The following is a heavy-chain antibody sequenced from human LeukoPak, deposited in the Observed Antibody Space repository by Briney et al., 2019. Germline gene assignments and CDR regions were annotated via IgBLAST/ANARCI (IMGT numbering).Heavy chain of an antibody. D-gene: IGHD2-2*01. V-gene: IGHV1-2*02. CDR2: INPNSGGT. J-gene: IGHJ6*02. CDR3: AIEYCSSTSCYLYYYYGMDV. CDR1: GYTFTGYY. Sequence: ASVKVSCKASGYTFTGYYMHWVRQAPGQGLEWMGWINPNSGGTNYAQKFQGRVTMTRDTSISTAYMELSRLRSDDTAVYYCAIEYCSSTSCYLYYYYGMDVWGQGTTVTVSS.